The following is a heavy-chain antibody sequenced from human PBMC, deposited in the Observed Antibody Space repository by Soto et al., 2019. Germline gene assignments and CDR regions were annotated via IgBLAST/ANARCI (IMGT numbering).Heavy chain of an antibody. CDR3: SKSSGGGSSVWMYY. Sequence: PGGSLRLSCAVSGFIFKNYALNWVRQAPGKGLEWVASITRDGYNKYYADSVKGRFTISRDNSKNTLSLQLTALRAVDSSVYCCSKSSGGGSSVWMYYWGPGTIVTVSS. CDR2: ITRDGYNK. D-gene: IGHD3-22*01. CDR1: GFIFKNYA. J-gene: IGHJ4*02. V-gene: IGHV3-30*04.